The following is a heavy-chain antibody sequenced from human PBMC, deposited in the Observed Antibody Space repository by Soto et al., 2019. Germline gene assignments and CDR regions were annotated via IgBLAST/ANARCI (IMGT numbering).Heavy chain of an antibody. J-gene: IGHJ5*02. Sequence: QVQLQESGPGLVEPSQTLSLTCSVSGASISSGDDYWTWIRQPPGKGLEWIGYIYSSGSTNYNPSLRSRVTMSKDTSKNQFSLNLSSVTVADTAVYYCARRVTGGGERFDPWGQGTLVTVSS. CDR3: ARRVTGGGERFDP. V-gene: IGHV4-30-4*01. D-gene: IGHD7-27*01. CDR2: IYSSGST. CDR1: GASISSGDDY.